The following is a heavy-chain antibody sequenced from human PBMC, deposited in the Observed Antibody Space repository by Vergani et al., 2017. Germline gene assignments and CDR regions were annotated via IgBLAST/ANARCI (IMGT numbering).Heavy chain of an antibody. Sequence: QVQLQQWGAGLLKPSETLSLTCAVYGGSFSGYYWSWIRQPPGKGLEWIGEINHSGSTNYNPSLKSRVTISVDTSKNQFSLKLSSVTAADTAVYYCGRDWYFDLWGRGTLVTVSS. CDR1: GGSFSGYY. CDR2: INHSGST. CDR3: GRDWYFDL. V-gene: IGHV4-34*01. J-gene: IGHJ2*01.